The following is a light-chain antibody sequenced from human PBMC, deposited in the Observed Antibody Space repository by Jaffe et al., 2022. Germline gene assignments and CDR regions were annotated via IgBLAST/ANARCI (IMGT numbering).Light chain of an antibody. CDR2: KVS. CDR3: MQGTHWF. Sequence: DVVMTQSPLSLPVTLGQPASISCRSSQSLVHSDGNTYLNWFQQRPGQSPRRLIYKVSNRDSGVPDRFSGSGSGTDFTLKISRVEAEDVGVYYCMQGTHWFFGPGTKVDIK. CDR1: QSLVHSDGNTY. V-gene: IGKV2-30*02. J-gene: IGKJ3*01.